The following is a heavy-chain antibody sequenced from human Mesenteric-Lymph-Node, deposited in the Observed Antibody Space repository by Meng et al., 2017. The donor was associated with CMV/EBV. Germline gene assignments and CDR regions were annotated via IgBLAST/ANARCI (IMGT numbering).Heavy chain of an antibody. D-gene: IGHD5-24*01. CDR2: IDPNSGGT. CDR3: ARDLRDADTDY. V-gene: IGHV1-2*02. CDR1: GYTFTGYH. Sequence: ASVKVSCKASGYTFTGYHMHWVRQASGQGLEWMGWIDPNSGGTNYAQKFQGRVSMTRDTSSSTAYMGLSRLRSDDTAVYYCARDLRDADTDYWGQGTLVTVSS. J-gene: IGHJ4*02.